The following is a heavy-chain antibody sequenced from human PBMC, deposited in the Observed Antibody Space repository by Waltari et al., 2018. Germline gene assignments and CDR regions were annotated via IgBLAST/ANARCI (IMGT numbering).Heavy chain of an antibody. CDR2: ISSSSSYI. D-gene: IGHD5-12*01. V-gene: IGHV3-21*01. CDR3: ARAKSGYNYYFDY. CDR1: GFTFSSYS. J-gene: IGHJ4*02. Sequence: EVQLVESGGGLVKPGGSLRLSCAASGFTFSSYSMNWVRQAPGKGLEWVSSISSSSSYIYYADSVKGRFTISRDNAKNSLYLQMNSLRAEDTAVYYCARAKSGYNYYFDYWGQGTLVTVSS.